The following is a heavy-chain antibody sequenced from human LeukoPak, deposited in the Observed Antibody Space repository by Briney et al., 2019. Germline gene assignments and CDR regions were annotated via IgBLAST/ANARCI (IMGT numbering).Heavy chain of an antibody. CDR2: ISGSGGST. V-gene: IGHV3-23*01. CDR3: AKVGPRDGYREYYFDY. J-gene: IGHJ4*02. Sequence: GGSLRLSCAASGFTFSDYYMSWIRQAPGKGLEWVSAISGSGGSTYYGDSVKGRFTISRDNSKNTVYLQMNSLRAEDTAVYYCAKVGPRDGYREYYFDYWGQGTLVTVSS. D-gene: IGHD5-24*01. CDR1: GFTFSDYY.